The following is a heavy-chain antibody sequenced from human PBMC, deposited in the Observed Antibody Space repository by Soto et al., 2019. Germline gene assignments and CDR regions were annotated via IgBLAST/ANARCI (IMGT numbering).Heavy chain of an antibody. V-gene: IGHV3-66*01. CDR1: EFTVSSNY. CDR3: AAYYDFWSLDY. Sequence: PGGSLRLSYAASEFTVSSNYMSWVRQAPGKGLEWVSVIYSVGSTYYADSLKGRFTISRDNSKNTLYLQMNSLRAEDTAVYYCAAYYDFWSLDYWGQGTLVTVSS. D-gene: IGHD3-3*01. J-gene: IGHJ4*02. CDR2: IYSVGST.